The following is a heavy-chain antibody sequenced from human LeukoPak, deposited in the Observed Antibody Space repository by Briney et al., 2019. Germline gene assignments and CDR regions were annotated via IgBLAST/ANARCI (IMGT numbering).Heavy chain of an antibody. CDR2: IYYSGST. CDR3: ARHGSYYDFWSGYYTGNWFDP. V-gene: IGHV4-59*08. CDR1: GGSISSYY. Sequence: SETLSLTCTVSGGSISSYYWSWIRQPPGKGLEWIGYIYYSGSTNYNPSLKGRVTISVDTSKNQFSLKLSSVTAADTAVYYCARHGSYYDFWSGYYTGNWFDPWGQGTLVTVSS. D-gene: IGHD3-3*01. J-gene: IGHJ5*02.